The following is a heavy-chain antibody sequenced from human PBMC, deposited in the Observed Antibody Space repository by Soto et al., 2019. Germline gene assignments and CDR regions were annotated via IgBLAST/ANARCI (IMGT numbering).Heavy chain of an antibody. CDR3: TTDSYITIVIVRFDY. V-gene: IGHV4-30-4*01. CDR1: GCSISSGDYY. Sequence: SETLSLTCTFSGCSISSGDYYWSLIRQPPGKGLEWIGYIYYTGSTYYNPSLKSRVTISVDTSKNQFSLKLGSVTAADTAIYYCTTDSYITIVIVRFDYWGHGTLVTVSS. CDR2: IYYTGST. J-gene: IGHJ4*01. D-gene: IGHD3-22*01.